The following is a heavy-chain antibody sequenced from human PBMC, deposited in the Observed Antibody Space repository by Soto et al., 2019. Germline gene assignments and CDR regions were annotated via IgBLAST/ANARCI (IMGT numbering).Heavy chain of an antibody. Sequence: QVQLQESGPGLVKPSGTLSLTCAVSGGSISSSNWWSWVRPPQGKGLEWIGEIYHSGSTNYNPSLKSRVPISVDKSHNQFSLKLSSVTAADTSVYYCARGLGGSWSPGDYWGQGTLVTVSS. V-gene: IGHV4-4*02. J-gene: IGHJ4*02. CDR3: ARGLGGSWSPGDY. D-gene: IGHD6-13*01. CDR1: GGSISSSNW. CDR2: IYHSGST.